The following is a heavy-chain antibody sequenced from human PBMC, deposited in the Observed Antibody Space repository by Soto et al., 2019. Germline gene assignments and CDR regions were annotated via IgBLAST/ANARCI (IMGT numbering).Heavy chain of an antibody. J-gene: IGHJ5*02. CDR2: IYYSGST. D-gene: IGHD3-3*01. Sequence: SETLSLTCTVSGGSISSGDYYWSWIRQPPGKGLEWIGYIYYSGSTYYNPSLKSRVTISVDTSKNQFSLKLSSVTAADTAVYYCARDYAIFGKWFDPWGQGTLVTVSS. CDR3: ARDYAIFGKWFDP. V-gene: IGHV4-30-4*01. CDR1: GGSISSGDYY.